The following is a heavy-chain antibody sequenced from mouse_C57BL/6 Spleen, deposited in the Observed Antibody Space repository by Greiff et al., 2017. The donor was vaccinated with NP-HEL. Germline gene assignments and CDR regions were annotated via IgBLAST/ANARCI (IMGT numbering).Heavy chain of an antibody. CDR2: ISGGGGNT. Sequence: EVRLVESGGGLVKPGGSLKLSCAASGFTFSSYTMSWVRQTPEKRLEWVATISGGGGNTYYPDSVKGRFTISRDNAKNTLYLQMSSLRAEDTALYYCARDDLTGVYAMDYWGQGTSVTVSS. D-gene: IGHD1-1*01. CDR3: ARDDLTGVYAMDY. CDR1: GFTFSSYT. J-gene: IGHJ4*01. V-gene: IGHV5-9*01.